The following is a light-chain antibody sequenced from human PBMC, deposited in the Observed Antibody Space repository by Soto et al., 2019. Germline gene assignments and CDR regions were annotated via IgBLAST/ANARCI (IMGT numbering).Light chain of an antibody. CDR1: QGINIF. CDR2: AAS. J-gene: IGKJ2*01. Sequence: DIQLTQSPSFLSASVGGRVTITCRASQGINIFLAWFQQKPGKAPNLLISAASTLQSGVPSRLRGSGYETEFTITITSLKTEDSATYYCQQRNSYPRTFGQGTKVDIK. CDR3: QQRNSYPRT. V-gene: IGKV1-9*01.